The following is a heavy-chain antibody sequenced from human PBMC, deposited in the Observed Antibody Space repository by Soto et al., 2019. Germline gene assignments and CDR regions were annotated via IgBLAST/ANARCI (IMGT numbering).Heavy chain of an antibody. CDR1: GFTFSSYG. CDR2: ISYDGSNK. Sequence: QVQLVESGGGVVQPGRSLRLSCAASGFTFSSYGMHWVRQAPGKGLEWVAVISYDGSNKYYADYVKGRFTISRDNSKNTLYLQMNSLRAYDTAVYYCAKGQDCISTSCRYYYYGMDVW. D-gene: IGHD2-2*01. V-gene: IGHV3-30*18. CDR3: AKGQDCISTSCRYYYYGMDV. J-gene: IGHJ6*01.